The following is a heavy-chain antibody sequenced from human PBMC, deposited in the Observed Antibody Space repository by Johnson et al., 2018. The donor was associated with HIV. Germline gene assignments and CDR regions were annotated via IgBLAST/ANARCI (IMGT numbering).Heavy chain of an antibody. CDR2: ISYDGSDK. D-gene: IGHD1-14*01. V-gene: IGHV3-30*03. Sequence: QVQLVESGGGVVQPGRSLRLSCAASGFTFGSYGMHWVRQAPGKGLEWVAVISYDGSDKYYADSVKGRFTISRDNSKNTLYLQMNSLRAEDTAVYYCASRAQTGADVGAFDIWGQGTMVTVSS. CDR3: ASRAQTGADVGAFDI. CDR1: GFTFGSYG. J-gene: IGHJ3*02.